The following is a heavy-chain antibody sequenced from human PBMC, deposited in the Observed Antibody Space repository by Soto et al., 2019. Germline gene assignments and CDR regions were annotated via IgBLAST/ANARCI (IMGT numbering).Heavy chain of an antibody. CDR3: AKDGGRGYDAFDI. CDR2: ISGSGGST. D-gene: IGHD3-16*01. Sequence: EVQLLESGGGLVQPGGSLRLSCAASGFTFSSYAMSWVRQAPGKGLEWISAISGSGGSTYYADAVKGGFTISRDNSKNTLYLQMSSLRGEDTAVYYCAKDGGRGYDAFDIWGQGTIVTVSS. CDR1: GFTFSSYA. J-gene: IGHJ3*02. V-gene: IGHV3-23*01.